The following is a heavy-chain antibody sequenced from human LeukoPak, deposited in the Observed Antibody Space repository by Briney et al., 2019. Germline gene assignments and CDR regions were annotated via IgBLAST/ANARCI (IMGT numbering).Heavy chain of an antibody. D-gene: IGHD3-22*01. CDR1: RYTFTSYD. CDR2: MNPNSGNT. Sequence: ASVKVSCKASRYTFTSYDINWVRQATGQGLEWMGWMNPNSGNTGYAQKFQGRVTMTRNTSISTAYMELSSLRSEDTAVYYCARGDYYDSSGYHSPTEYFQHWGQGTLVTVSS. V-gene: IGHV1-8*01. CDR3: ARGDYYDSSGYHSPTEYFQH. J-gene: IGHJ1*01.